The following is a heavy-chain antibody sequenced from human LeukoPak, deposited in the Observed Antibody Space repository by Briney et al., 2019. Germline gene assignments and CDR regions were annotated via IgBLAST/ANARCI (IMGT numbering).Heavy chain of an antibody. CDR3: TTDTWYSAGY. D-gene: IGHD2-15*01. Sequence: GGSLRLSCTASGFIFSGSWMAWIRQAPGKGLEWVAIIKKDGSEKYYVDSMKGRFTISRDNAKNSLFLQMNSLRAEDTAIYYRTTDTWYSAGYWGQGTLVTVSS. CDR2: IKKDGSEK. J-gene: IGHJ4*02. V-gene: IGHV3-7*03. CDR1: GFIFSGSW.